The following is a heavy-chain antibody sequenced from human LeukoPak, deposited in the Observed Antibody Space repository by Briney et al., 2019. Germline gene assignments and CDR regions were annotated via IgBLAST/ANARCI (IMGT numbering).Heavy chain of an antibody. D-gene: IGHD2-2*03. Sequence: GGSLTLSCAASGFTFSSYGMHWVRQAPGKGLEWVAFIHFDGSPKYSGDSVKGRFTVSRDNSKNTLYLQMNSLRPEDTAVYYCAKDQCTRASCDGYPGHWGQGTLVTVSS. J-gene: IGHJ4*02. V-gene: IGHV3-30*02. CDR2: IHFDGSPK. CDR3: AKDQCTRASCDGYPGH. CDR1: GFTFSSYG.